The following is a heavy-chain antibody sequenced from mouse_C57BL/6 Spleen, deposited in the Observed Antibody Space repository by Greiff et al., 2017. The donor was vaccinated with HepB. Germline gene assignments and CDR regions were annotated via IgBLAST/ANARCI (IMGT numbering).Heavy chain of an antibody. CDR3: TTYGYYFAY. V-gene: IGHV14-4*01. D-gene: IGHD2-3*01. J-gene: IGHJ3*01. Sequence: EVQLQQSGAELVRPGASVKLSCTASGFNIKDDYMHWVKQRPEQGLEWIGWIDPENGDTEYASKFQGKATITADTSSNTAYLQLSNLTSEDTAVYYCTTYGYYFAYWGQGTLVTVSA. CDR2: IDPENGDT. CDR1: GFNIKDDY.